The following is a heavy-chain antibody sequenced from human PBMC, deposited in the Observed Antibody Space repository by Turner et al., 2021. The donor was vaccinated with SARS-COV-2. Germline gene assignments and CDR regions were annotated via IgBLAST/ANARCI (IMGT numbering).Heavy chain of an antibody. CDR1: GFTFSSYS. V-gene: IGHV3-30*18. Sequence: VQLVESGGGLVKPGGSLRLSCAASGFTFSSYSMNRVRQAPGKGPDWVATISDDGNERYYGDSVKGRITISRYNSRNTLSLQMRSLRAEDTAIYYCSKGRGGYGDNYFDFWGQGTLVSVSS. J-gene: IGHJ4*02. CDR3: SKGRGGYGDNYFDF. D-gene: IGHD4-17*01. CDR2: ISDDGNER.